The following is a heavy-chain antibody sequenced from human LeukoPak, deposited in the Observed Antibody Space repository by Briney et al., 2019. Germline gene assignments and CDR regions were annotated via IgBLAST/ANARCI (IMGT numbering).Heavy chain of an antibody. CDR2: MNPNSGNT. V-gene: IGHV1-8*01. J-gene: IGHJ4*02. Sequence: ASVKVSCKASGYTFTSYDINWVRQATGQGLEWTGWMNPNSGNTGYAQKFQGRVTMTRNTSISTAYMELSSLRSEDTAVYYCARVRYDDYGDYGNFDYWGQGTLVTVSS. D-gene: IGHD4-17*01. CDR1: GYTFTSYD. CDR3: ARVRYDDYGDYGNFDY.